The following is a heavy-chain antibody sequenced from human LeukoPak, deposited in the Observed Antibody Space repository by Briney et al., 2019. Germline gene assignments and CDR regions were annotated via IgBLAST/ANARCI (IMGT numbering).Heavy chain of an antibody. CDR1: GYSFTSYW. D-gene: IGHD2-2*01. J-gene: IGHJ4*02. CDR2: IYPGDSDT. V-gene: IGHV5-51*01. CDR3: ARLFLGYCSSTSCFTRFFDY. Sequence: GESLKISCKGSGYSFTSYWIGWVRQMPGKGLEWMGIIYPGDSDTRYSPSFQGQVTISADKSISTAYLQWSSLKASDTAMYYCARLFLGYCSSTSCFTRFFDYWGQGTLVTVSS.